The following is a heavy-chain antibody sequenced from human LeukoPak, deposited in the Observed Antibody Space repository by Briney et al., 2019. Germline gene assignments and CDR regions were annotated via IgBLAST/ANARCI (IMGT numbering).Heavy chain of an antibody. CDR2: ISSSSSYI. CDR1: GFIFSSYS. V-gene: IGHV3-21*01. Sequence: GGSLRLSCAASGFIFSSYSMNWVRQAPGKGLEWVSSISSSSSYIYYADSVKGRFTISRDNAKNSLYLQMNSLRAEDTAVYYCARSPRGRIAYYYDSSGYTFDYWGQGTLVTVSS. CDR3: ARSPRGRIAYYYDSSGYTFDY. J-gene: IGHJ4*02. D-gene: IGHD3-22*01.